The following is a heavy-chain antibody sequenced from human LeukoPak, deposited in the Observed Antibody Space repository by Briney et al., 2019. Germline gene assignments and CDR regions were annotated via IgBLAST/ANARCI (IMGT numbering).Heavy chain of an antibody. CDR2: ISRTSGTI. D-gene: IGHD3-3*01. Sequence: GGSLRLSCAASGFTFSSYSMNWVRQAPGKGLEWISYISRTSGTIYYADSVRGRFTMSRDNAKNSLSLQLNSLRPEDTAVYYCSPGGIFGVVTPFDYWGQGTPVTVSS. CDR3: SPGGIFGVVTPFDY. V-gene: IGHV3-48*04. CDR1: GFTFSSYS. J-gene: IGHJ4*02.